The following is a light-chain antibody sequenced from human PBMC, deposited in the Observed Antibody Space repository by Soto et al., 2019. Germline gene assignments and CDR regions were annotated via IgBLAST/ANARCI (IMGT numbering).Light chain of an antibody. J-gene: IGLJ1*01. CDR1: TSNIGADYD. V-gene: IGLV1-40*01. CDR2: GSS. Sequence: QSVLAQPPSVCGAPGQRVTISCTGSTSNIGADYDVHWYQQLPGTAPKLLIYGSSDRPSGVPDRFSGSKSGTSASLAITGLQAEDEADYYCQSYDSSLINYVFGTGTKVTAL. CDR3: QSYDSSLINYV.